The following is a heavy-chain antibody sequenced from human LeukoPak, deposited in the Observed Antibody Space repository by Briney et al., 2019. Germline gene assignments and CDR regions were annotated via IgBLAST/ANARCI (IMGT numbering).Heavy chain of an antibody. Sequence: PGGSLRLSCAASGFRFSSYGMHWVRQAPGKGLEWVALIWYDGSNKYYEDSVKGRFTISRDNSKNTMHLQMNSLRAEDTAVYYCARDSSAVTVTALLDIWGQGTMVTVSS. CDR1: GFRFSSYG. CDR2: IWYDGSNK. J-gene: IGHJ3*02. CDR3: ARDSSAVTVTALLDI. V-gene: IGHV3-33*01. D-gene: IGHD4-17*01.